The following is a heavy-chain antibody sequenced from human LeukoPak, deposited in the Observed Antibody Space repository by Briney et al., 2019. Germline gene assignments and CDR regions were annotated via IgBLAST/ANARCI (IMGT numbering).Heavy chain of an antibody. CDR2: ISVGSDAA. CDR1: GLTLSSYS. CDR3: ARLTGTGYFDL. Sequence: GGSLRLSCAASGLTLSSYSMNWVRQVPGKGLEWISYISVGSDAAYYADSVRGRFTISRDTAKNSLILQMNSLRAGDTARYFCARLTGTGYFDLWGQGTPVTVSS. D-gene: IGHD1-20*01. J-gene: IGHJ4*02. V-gene: IGHV3-48*01.